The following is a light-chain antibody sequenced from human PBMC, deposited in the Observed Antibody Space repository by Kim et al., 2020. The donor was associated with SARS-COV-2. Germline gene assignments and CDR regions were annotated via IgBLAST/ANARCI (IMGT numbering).Light chain of an antibody. CDR1: QSISIN. CDR3: QQCGSWPT. CDR2: DAS. Sequence: EIVLTQSPATLSLSPGERATLSCRASQSISINLAWYQQKPGQAPRLLIYDASKRAAGTPPRFSGSGSGTDFTLTISSLEPEDVGIYYCQQCGSWPTFGGGTKVEI. J-gene: IGKJ4*01. V-gene: IGKV3-11*01.